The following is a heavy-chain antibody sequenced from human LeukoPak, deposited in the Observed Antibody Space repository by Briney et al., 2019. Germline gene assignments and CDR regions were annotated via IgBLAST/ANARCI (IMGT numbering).Heavy chain of an antibody. J-gene: IGHJ4*02. CDR1: GFTFSSYS. CDR2: IGSSGSTM. CDR3: ARTPYGWNLGY. V-gene: IGHV3-48*04. Sequence: PGGSLRLSCAASGFTFSSYSMNWVRQAPGKGLEWISYIGSSGSTMNYADSVKGRFTISRDNAENSLYLQMNSLRAEDTAVYYCARTPYGWNLGYWGQGTLVTVSS. D-gene: IGHD6-19*01.